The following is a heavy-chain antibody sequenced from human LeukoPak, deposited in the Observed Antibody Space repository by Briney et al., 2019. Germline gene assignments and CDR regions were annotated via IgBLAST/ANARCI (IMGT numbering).Heavy chain of an antibody. CDR1: GYTFTSYG. CDR3: ARHRSRMVRGGDWFDP. J-gene: IGHJ5*02. CDR2: ISAYNGNT. D-gene: IGHD3-10*01. Sequence: ASVKVSCKASGYTFTSYGISWVRQAPGQGLEWMGWISAYNGNTNYAQKLQGRVTMTTDTSTSTAYMELRSLRSDDTAVYYCARHRSRMVRGGDWFDPWGQGTLVTVSS. V-gene: IGHV1-18*01.